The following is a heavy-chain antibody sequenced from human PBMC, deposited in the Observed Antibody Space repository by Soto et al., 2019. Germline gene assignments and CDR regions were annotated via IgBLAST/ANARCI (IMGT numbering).Heavy chain of an antibody. Sequence: QVQLVPSAAEVKKPGASVKVSCKASGYTFNAYYIHWVRQAPGQGLEWVGGINPNNGDTTSTQKFEGRVTMTRDTSITTAYLELSGLRSDDTAIYYCARDPSPLYNFDFWGQGTLVTVSS. CDR1: GYTFNAYY. CDR2: INPNNGDT. D-gene: IGHD3-16*01. V-gene: IGHV1-2*02. CDR3: ARDPSPLYNFDF. J-gene: IGHJ4*02.